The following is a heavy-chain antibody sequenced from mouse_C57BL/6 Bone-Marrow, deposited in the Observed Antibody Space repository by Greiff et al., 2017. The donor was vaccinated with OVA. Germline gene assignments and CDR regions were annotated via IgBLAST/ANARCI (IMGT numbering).Heavy chain of an antibody. CDR1: GYTFTDYE. CDR3: ARGRLWAMDY. V-gene: IGHV1-15*01. CDR2: IDPATGGT. D-gene: IGHD1-1*02. J-gene: IGHJ4*01. Sequence: VKLQESGAELVRPGASVTLSCKASGYTFTDYEMHWVKQTPVHGLEWIGAIDPATGGTAYNQKFKGKAILTADKASSTAYMELRSLTSEDSAVYYCARGRLWAMDYWGQGTSVTVSS.